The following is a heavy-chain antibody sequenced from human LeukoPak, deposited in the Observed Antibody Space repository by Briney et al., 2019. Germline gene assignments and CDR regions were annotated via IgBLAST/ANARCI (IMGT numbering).Heavy chain of an antibody. CDR1: GFMFSTYP. Sequence: PGGSLRLSCAASGFMFSTYPMNWVRQASGKGLDWVSTISGSGGSTYYADSVKGRFTISRDNSKNTLYLQMNRLRADDTAIYYCAKERTQTTSFDYWGQGTLVTVSS. J-gene: IGHJ4*02. CDR3: AKERTQTTSFDY. CDR2: ISGSGGST. V-gene: IGHV3-23*01. D-gene: IGHD2/OR15-2a*01.